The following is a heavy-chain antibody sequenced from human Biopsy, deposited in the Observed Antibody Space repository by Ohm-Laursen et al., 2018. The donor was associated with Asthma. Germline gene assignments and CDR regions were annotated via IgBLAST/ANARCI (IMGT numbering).Heavy chain of an antibody. D-gene: IGHD1-26*01. CDR1: GFTFKAYG. V-gene: IGHV3-30*03. CDR3: ARDFGCGSYFVGTTFDY. Sequence: SLRLSCSASGFTFKAYGIHWVRQAPGKGLEWVAVMSCEESVQYFADSVKGRFAFSRDNSKNTLYLQMNSLRAEDSAVYYCARDFGCGSYFVGTTFDYWGQGALVTVSS. J-gene: IGHJ4*02. CDR2: MSCEESVQ.